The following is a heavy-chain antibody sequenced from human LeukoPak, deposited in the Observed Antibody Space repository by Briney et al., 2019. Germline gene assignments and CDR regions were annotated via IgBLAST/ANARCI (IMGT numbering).Heavy chain of an antibody. CDR2: LSSGGSA. CDR1: GFTFSSYG. V-gene: IGHV3-21*01. J-gene: IGHJ1*01. Sequence: GGSLRLSCAASGFTFSSYGMHWVREAPGKGLEWVSALSSGGSAYYADSVKGRFTISRDNAKSALYLQMNSLRAEDTAVYYCARDAAYDFRNPYRYFQHWGQGTLVTVSS. D-gene: IGHD3-3*01. CDR3: ARDAAYDFRNPYRYFQH.